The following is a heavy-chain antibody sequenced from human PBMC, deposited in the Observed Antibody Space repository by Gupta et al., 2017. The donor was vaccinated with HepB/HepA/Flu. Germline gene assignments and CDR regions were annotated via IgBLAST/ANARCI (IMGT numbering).Heavy chain of an antibody. J-gene: IGHJ6*02. CDR3: ARDRGDDYVWGSYRPLGMDV. CDR2: ISSSSSYI. CDR1: GFTFSSYS. D-gene: IGHD3-16*02. Sequence: EVQLVESGGGLVKPGGSLRLSCAASGFTFSSYSMNWVRKAPGKGLEWVSSISSSSSYIYYADSVKGRFTISRDNAKNSLYLQMNSLRAEDTAVYYCARDRGDDYVWGSYRPLGMDVWGQGTTVTVSS. V-gene: IGHV3-21*01.